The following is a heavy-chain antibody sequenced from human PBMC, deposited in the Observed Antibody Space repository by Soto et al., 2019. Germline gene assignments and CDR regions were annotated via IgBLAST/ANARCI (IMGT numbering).Heavy chain of an antibody. V-gene: IGHV1-46*01. J-gene: IGHJ6*02. CDR1: GYTFTSYY. CDR3: ARDRYNWNDVSYYYYGMDV. Sequence: SVKVSCKASGYTFTSYYMHWVRQAPGQGLEWMGIINPSGGSTSYAQKFQGRVTMTRDTSTSTVYMELSSLRSEDTAVYYCARDRYNWNDVSYYYYGMDVWGQGTTVTVSS. D-gene: IGHD1-1*01. CDR2: INPSGGST.